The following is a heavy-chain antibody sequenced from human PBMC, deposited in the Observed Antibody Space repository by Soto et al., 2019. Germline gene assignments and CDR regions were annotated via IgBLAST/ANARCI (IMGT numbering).Heavy chain of an antibody. CDR1: GGSFSGYY. J-gene: IGHJ4*02. V-gene: IGHV4-34*01. CDR2: INHSGST. CDR3: AREMSAGYSSSWADY. D-gene: IGHD6-13*01. Sequence: SETLSLTCAVYGGSFSGYYWIWIRQPPGKGLEWIGEINHSGSTNYNPSLKSRVTISVDTSKNQFSLKLSSVTAADTAVYYCAREMSAGYSSSWADYWGQGTLVTVSS.